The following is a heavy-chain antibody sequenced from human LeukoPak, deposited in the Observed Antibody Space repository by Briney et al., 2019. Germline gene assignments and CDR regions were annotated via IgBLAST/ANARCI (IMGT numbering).Heavy chain of an antibody. D-gene: IGHD3-22*01. J-gene: IGHJ4*02. V-gene: IGHV3-7*04. CDR1: GFTFSSYW. CDR2: IKQDGSEK. Sequence: GGSLRLSCAASGFTFSSYWMSWVRQAPGKGLEWVANIKQDGSEKYYVDSVKGRFTISRDNAKNSLYLQMNSLRAENTAVYYCARAYYYDSSGYGFDYWGQGTLVTVSS. CDR3: ARAYYYDSSGYGFDY.